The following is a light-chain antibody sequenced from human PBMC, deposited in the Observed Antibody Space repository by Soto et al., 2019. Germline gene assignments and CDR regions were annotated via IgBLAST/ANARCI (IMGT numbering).Light chain of an antibody. V-gene: IGKV1-33*01. Sequence: DIQMTQSPSSLSASVGDRVTITCQASQDISNYLNWYQQKPGKAPKLLIYDASNLETGVPSRFSGSRSGTDFTFTISSLQPEDIATYYCQQYNNGLITFGQGTRLEIK. J-gene: IGKJ5*01. CDR2: DAS. CDR1: QDISNY. CDR3: QQYNNGLIT.